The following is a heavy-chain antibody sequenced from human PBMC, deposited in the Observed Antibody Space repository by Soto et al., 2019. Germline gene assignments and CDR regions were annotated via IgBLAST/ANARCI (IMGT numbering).Heavy chain of an antibody. CDR1: GDSVSSNSAA. CDR3: VRGGSSSSWERLDP. CDR2: TYYRSKWYS. V-gene: IGHV6-1*01. D-gene: IGHD6-19*01. J-gene: IGHJ5*02. Sequence: PSQTLSLTCAISGDSVSSNSAAWNWIRHSPSRGLEWLGRTYYRSKWYSDYAVSVKSRITIKPDNSRNRLYLDMNSLRTEDTAMYYCVRGGSSSSWERLDPWGQGTLVTVSS.